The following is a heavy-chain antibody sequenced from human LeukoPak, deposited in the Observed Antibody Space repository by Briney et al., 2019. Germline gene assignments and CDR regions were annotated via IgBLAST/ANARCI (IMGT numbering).Heavy chain of an antibody. CDR1: GFTLSTYA. V-gene: IGHV3-64*01. CDR2: ISTNGGTT. D-gene: IGHD1-1*01. CDR3: ARGMKLEASYYYYGMDV. J-gene: IGHJ6*02. Sequence: GGSLRLSCAASGFTLSTYALHWVRQAPGKGLEYVSAISTNGGTTYYANSVKGRFTISRDNSKNTLYLQMGSLRAEDMAVYYCARGMKLEASYYYYGMDVWGQGTTVIVSS.